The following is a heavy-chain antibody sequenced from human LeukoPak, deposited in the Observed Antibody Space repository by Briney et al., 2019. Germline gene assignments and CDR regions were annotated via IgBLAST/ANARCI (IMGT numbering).Heavy chain of an antibody. CDR3: AKTDIVVVPAAIRRFDP. V-gene: IGHV3-23*01. Sequence: GGSLRLSCAASGFTFSSYAMSLVRQAPGKGLEWVSAISGSGGSTYYADSVKGRFTISRDNSKNTLYLQMNSLRAEDTAVYYCAKTDIVVVPAAIRRFDPWGQGTLVTVSS. CDR2: ISGSGGST. J-gene: IGHJ5*02. CDR1: GFTFSSYA. D-gene: IGHD2-2*02.